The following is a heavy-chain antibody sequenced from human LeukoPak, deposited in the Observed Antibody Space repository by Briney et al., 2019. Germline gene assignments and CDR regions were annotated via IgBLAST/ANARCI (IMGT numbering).Heavy chain of an antibody. J-gene: IGHJ6*02. Sequence: SGESLRLSCAASGFTFSSYDMQWVRQATGKGLEWVSAIGTAGETYYPGSVKGRFTISRENAKNSLYLQMNSLRAGDTAVYYCARAAKGYCSGGSCYYYGMDVWGQGTTVTVSS. CDR1: GFTFSSYD. CDR2: IGTAGET. D-gene: IGHD2-15*01. CDR3: ARAAKGYCSGGSCYYYGMDV. V-gene: IGHV3-13*01.